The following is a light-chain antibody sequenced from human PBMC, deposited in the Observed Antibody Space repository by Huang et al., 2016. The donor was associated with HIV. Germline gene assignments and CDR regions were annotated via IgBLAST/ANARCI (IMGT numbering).Light chain of an antibody. CDR3: QQYYTVPWT. CDR1: QSLLYRSNNKNH. V-gene: IGKV4-1*01. CDR2: WAS. Sequence: DIVLTQSPHSLAVSLGERATINCKSSQSLLYRSNNKNHLVWYQQKPGQPPKLLMYWASTREAGVPYRFSASGSGTDFTLTISSLQAEDVAVYYCQQYYTVPWTFGQGTKVEI. J-gene: IGKJ1*01.